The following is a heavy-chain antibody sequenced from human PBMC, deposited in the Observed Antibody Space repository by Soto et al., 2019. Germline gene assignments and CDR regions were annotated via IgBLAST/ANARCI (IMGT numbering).Heavy chain of an antibody. CDR1: GGTFSSYT. CDR2: IIPILGIA. J-gene: IGHJ2*01. V-gene: IGHV1-69*02. Sequence: QVQLVQSGAEVKKPGSSVKVSCKASGGTFSSYTISWVRQAPGQGLEWMGRIIPILGIANYAQKFQGRVTITADTSTSTAYMELSSLRSEDTAVYYCANLRSKGWYFDLWGRGTLVTVSS. CDR3: ANLRSKGWYFDL. D-gene: IGHD4-17*01.